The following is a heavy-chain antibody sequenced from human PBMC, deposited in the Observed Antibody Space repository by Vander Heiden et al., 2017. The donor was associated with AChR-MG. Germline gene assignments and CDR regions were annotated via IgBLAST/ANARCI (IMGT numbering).Heavy chain of an antibody. CDR2: IIPIFGTA. CDR3: ARGGPLGYCTNGVCYTGGYYYYGMDV. CDR1: GGTFSRHA. J-gene: IGHJ6*02. Sequence: QVQLVQSGAAVNKPGSSVKVSCKASGGTFSRHAISWVLQAPGQGLEWMGGIIPIFGTANYAQKFQGRVTITADESTSTAYMELSSLRSEDTAVYYCARGGPLGYCTNGVCYTGGYYYYGMDVWGQGTTVTVSS. D-gene: IGHD2-8*01. V-gene: IGHV1-69*01.